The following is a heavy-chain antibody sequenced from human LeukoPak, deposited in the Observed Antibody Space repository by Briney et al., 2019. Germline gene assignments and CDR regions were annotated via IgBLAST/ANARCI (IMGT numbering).Heavy chain of an antibody. CDR2: IIPIFGTA. J-gene: IGHJ4*02. D-gene: IGHD3-22*01. CDR3: ASRGHEYRFSYYDSRAPLDY. Sequence: SVKVSCKASGGTFSSYAISWVRQAPGQGLEWMGGIIPIFGTANYAQKFQGRVTITADESTSTAYMELSSLRSEDTAVYYCASRGHEYRFSYYDSRAPLDYWGQGTLVTVSS. CDR1: GGTFSSYA. V-gene: IGHV1-69*13.